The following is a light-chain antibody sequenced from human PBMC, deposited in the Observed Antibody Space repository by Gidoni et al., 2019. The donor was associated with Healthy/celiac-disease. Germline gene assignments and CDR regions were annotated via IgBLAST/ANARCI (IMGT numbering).Light chain of an antibody. CDR1: SSDVGGYHY. Sequence: QSAQTQPASVSGSPGQSITISCPGTSSDVGGYHYVSWYQQHPGKAPKLMIYEVSNRPSGVSNLFSGSKSGNTASLTISGLQAEDDADYYCSSYTSSSTLFGGGTKLTVL. J-gene: IGLJ2*01. CDR3: SSYTSSSTL. CDR2: EVS. V-gene: IGLV2-14*01.